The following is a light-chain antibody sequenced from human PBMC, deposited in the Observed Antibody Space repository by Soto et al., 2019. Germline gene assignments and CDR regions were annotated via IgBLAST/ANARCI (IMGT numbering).Light chain of an antibody. CDR2: GAS. CDR3: QEYNYWHPIT. V-gene: IGKV3-15*01. J-gene: IGKJ4*01. Sequence: IVMTQSPGTLYVSPGERATLSCRASQNIGNKVGWYQQKPGQAPRLLIYGASTRATSIPVRFSGSGSGTEFTITITSLQSEDSAVYYCQEYNYWHPITFGGGTKVEIK. CDR1: QNIGNK.